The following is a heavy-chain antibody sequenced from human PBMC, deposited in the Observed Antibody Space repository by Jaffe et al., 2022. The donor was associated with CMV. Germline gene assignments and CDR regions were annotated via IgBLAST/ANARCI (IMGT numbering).Heavy chain of an antibody. D-gene: IGHD1-26*01. CDR3: ARAISGSYYAHFDY. CDR2: INHSGST. Sequence: QVQLQQWGAGLLKPSETLSLTCAVYGGSFSGYYWSWIRQPPGKGLEWIGEINHSGSTNYNPSLKSRVTISVDTSKNQFSLKLSSVTAADTAVYYCARAISGSYYAHFDYWGQGTLVTVSS. CDR1: GGSFSGYY. J-gene: IGHJ4*02. V-gene: IGHV4-34*01.